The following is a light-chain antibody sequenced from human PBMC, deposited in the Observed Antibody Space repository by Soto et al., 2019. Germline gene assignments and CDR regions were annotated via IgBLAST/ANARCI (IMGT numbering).Light chain of an antibody. J-gene: IGLJ2*01. CDR1: SSDVGAYDY. CDR2: DVN. V-gene: IGLV2-14*01. CDR3: SSYTSSNTVL. Sequence: QSALTQPASVSGSPGQSITISCTGSSSDVGAYDYVSWYQQHPGKVPKLIIFDVNRRPSGVSGRFSGSKSGNTASLTISGLQAEDEADYYCSSYTSSNTVLFGGGTKRTVL.